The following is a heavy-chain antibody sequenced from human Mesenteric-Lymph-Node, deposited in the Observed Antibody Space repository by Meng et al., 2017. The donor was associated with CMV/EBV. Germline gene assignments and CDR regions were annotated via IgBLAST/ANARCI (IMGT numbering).Heavy chain of an antibody. V-gene: IGHV2-5*02. CDR2: IYWDDDK. CDR3: AHRRGSSRFDY. D-gene: IGHD1-26*01. CDR1: GFSLSTSGVG. Sequence: TCTFSGFSLSTSGVGVSWLRQRPGKALEWLALIYWDDDKYYNPSLKSRLTITKDTSKNQVVLTMTNMDPLDTATYYCAHRRGSSRFDYWGQGTLITVSS. J-gene: IGHJ4*02.